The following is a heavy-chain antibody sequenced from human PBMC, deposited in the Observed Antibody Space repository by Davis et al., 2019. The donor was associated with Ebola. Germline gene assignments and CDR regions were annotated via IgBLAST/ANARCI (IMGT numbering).Heavy chain of an antibody. D-gene: IGHD2-2*01. CDR3: ARDLVGYCSSTSCSSHYGMDV. Sequence: MPSETLSLTCTVSNGSLSSSNYYWGWIRQPPGKGLEWLGSISYSGSTYYNPSLKSRVTISVDTSKNQFSLKLSSVTAADTAVYYCARDLVGYCSSTSCSSHYGMDVWGQGTTVTVSS. CDR1: NGSLSSSNYY. CDR2: ISYSGST. V-gene: IGHV4-39*07. J-gene: IGHJ6*02.